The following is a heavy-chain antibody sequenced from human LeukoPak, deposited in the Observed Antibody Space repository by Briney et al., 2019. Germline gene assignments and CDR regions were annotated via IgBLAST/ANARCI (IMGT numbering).Heavy chain of an antibody. Sequence: KPSETLSLTCTVSGGSISSSSYYWGWIRQPPGKGLEWIGSIYYSGSTYYNPSLKSRVTISVDTSKNQFSLKLSSVTAADTAVYYCARDTGGSTRGLLGYWGQGTLVTVSS. CDR2: IYYSGST. D-gene: IGHD1-26*01. J-gene: IGHJ4*02. CDR3: ARDTGGSTRGLLGY. V-gene: IGHV4-39*07. CDR1: GGSISSSSYY.